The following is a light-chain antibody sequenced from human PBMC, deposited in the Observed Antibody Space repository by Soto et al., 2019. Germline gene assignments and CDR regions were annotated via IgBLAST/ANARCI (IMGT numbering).Light chain of an antibody. V-gene: IGKV3-11*01. CDR1: QSVSSY. CDR3: QQRSNWQIT. CDR2: DAS. J-gene: IGKJ5*01. Sequence: IVLTQSPATLSLSPGERATLSCRTSQSVSSYFAWYQQKPGRAPRLLIYDASNRATGIPARFIGSGSGTDFTLTISSLEPEDFAVYYCQQRSNWQITFGQGTRLEIK.